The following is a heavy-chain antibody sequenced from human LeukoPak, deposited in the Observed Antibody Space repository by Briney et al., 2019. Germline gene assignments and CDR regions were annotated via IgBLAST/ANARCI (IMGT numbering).Heavy chain of an antibody. CDR3: ARGYGSGSSYYYYGMDV. Sequence: SETLSLTCTVSGGSISSYYWSWIRQPAGKGLEWIGRIYTSGSTNYNPSLKSRVTMSVDTSKNQFSLKLSSVTAADTAVYYCARGYGSGSSYYYYGMDVWGQGTTVTVSS. D-gene: IGHD3-10*01. CDR2: IYTSGST. J-gene: IGHJ6*02. CDR1: GGSISSYY. V-gene: IGHV4-4*07.